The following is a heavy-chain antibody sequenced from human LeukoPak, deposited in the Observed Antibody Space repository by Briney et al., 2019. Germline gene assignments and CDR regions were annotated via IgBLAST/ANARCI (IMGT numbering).Heavy chain of an antibody. J-gene: IGHJ4*02. V-gene: IGHV4-31*01. Sequence: SQTLSLTCSVSGGSISSGGYYWTWIRQHPGRGLEWIGYIFYSGSTYYNPSLKGQFTISVDTSKNQFSLKLNSVTAADTAVYYCARCATLGRPDYWGQGTLVTVSS. CDR2: IFYSGST. D-gene: IGHD1-1*01. CDR1: GGSISSGGYY. CDR3: ARCATLGRPDY.